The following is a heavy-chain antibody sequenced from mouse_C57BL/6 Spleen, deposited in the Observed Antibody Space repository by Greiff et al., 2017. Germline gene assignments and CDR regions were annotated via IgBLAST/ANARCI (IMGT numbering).Heavy chain of an antibody. CDR1: GYTFTSYW. J-gene: IGHJ4*01. CDR3: ARGAYGYYAMDY. CDR2: IYPSDSET. V-gene: IGHV1-61*01. D-gene: IGHD6-5*01. Sequence: QVQLQQPGAELVRPGSSVKLSCKASGYTFTSYWMDWVKQRPGQGLEWIGNIYPSDSETHYNQKFKDKATLTVDKSSSTAYMQLSSLTSEDSAVXYCARGAYGYYAMDYWGQGTSVTVSS.